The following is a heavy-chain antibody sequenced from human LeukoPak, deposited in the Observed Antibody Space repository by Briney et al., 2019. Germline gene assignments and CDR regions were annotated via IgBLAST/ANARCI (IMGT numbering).Heavy chain of an antibody. CDR1: GYTLTELS. V-gene: IGHV1-24*01. CDR3: ATGGTLYSNYGEGYFQH. J-gene: IGHJ1*01. D-gene: IGHD4-11*01. CDR2: FDPEDGET. Sequence: GASVKVSCKVSGYTLTELSMHWVRQAPGKGLEWMGGFDPEDGETIYAQKFQGRVTMTEDTSTDTAYMELSSLRSEDTAVHYCATGGTLYSNYGEGYFQHWGQGTLVTVSS.